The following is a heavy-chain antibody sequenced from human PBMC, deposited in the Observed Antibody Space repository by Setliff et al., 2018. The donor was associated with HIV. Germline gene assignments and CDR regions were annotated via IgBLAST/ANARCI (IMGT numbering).Heavy chain of an antibody. V-gene: IGHV4-59*01. J-gene: IGHJ4*02. D-gene: IGHD3-10*01. Sequence: NPSETLSLTCTVSGGSISSYYWSWIRQPPGKGLEWIGYIYYTGSTNYNPSLKSRVTISVDTSKNQFSLKLSSVTAADTAVYYCARSLYYHGSGRSYFDYWGQGTLVTVSS. CDR1: GGSISSYY. CDR3: ARSLYYHGSGRSYFDY. CDR2: IYYTGST.